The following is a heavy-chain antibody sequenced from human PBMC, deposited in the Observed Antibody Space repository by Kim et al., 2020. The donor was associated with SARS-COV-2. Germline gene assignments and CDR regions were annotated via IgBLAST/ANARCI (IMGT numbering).Heavy chain of an antibody. CDR3: TTASRHIVVVTAIPDAFDI. CDR1: GYTLTELS. V-gene: IGHV1-24*01. Sequence: ASVKVSCKVSGYTLTELSMHWVRQAPGKGLEWMGGFDPEDGETIYAQKFQGRVTMTEDTSRDTAYMELSSLRSEDTAVYYCTTASRHIVVVTAIPDAFDIWGQGTMVTVSS. CDR2: FDPEDGET. J-gene: IGHJ3*02. D-gene: IGHD2-21*02.